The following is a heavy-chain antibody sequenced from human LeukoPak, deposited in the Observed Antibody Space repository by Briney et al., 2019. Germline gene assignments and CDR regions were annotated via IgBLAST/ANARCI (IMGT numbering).Heavy chain of an antibody. CDR2: ISFDGGIK. J-gene: IGHJ5*02. CDR1: GFSFTSYA. V-gene: IGHV3-30*04. CDR3: AKGHYASGRPNWFDP. Sequence: PGGSLRLSCAASGFSFTSYAMHWVRQAPGRGLEWVAVISFDGGIKDYADSVKGRFIISRDNSKNTLSLQMNSLRADDTAVYYCAKGHYASGRPNWFDPWGQGTLVTVSS. D-gene: IGHD3-10*01.